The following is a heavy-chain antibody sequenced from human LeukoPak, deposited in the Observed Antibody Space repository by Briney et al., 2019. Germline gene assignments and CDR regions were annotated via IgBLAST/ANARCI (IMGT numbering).Heavy chain of an antibody. CDR2: MNPNSGNT. CDR3: ARGRTSVTYNSFDP. Sequence: GASVKVSCKASGYTFASYDINWVRQATGQGLEWMGWMNPNSGNTGYAQKFQGRVTITKNTSISTAYMELSSLRSEDTAIYYCARGRTSVTYNSFDPWGQGTLVTVSS. J-gene: IGHJ5*02. CDR1: GYTFASYD. D-gene: IGHD4-17*01. V-gene: IGHV1-8*01.